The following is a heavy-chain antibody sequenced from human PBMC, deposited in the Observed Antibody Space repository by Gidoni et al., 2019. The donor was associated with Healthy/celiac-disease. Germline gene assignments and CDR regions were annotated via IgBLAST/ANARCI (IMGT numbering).Heavy chain of an antibody. CDR3: ARAVRFLNAYYFDY. Sequence: EVQLVESGGGLVQPGVSLRLSCAASGFTFSSYWMHWGRQAPGKGLVWVSRINSDGSSTSYADSVKGRFTISRDNAKNTLYLQMNSLRAEDTAVYYCARAVRFLNAYYFDYWGQGTLVTVSS. V-gene: IGHV3-74*01. CDR1: GFTFSSYW. J-gene: IGHJ4*02. D-gene: IGHD3-3*01. CDR2: INSDGSST.